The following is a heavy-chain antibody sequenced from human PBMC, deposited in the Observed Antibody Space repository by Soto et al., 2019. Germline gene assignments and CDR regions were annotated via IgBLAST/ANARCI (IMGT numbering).Heavy chain of an antibody. D-gene: IGHD5-12*01. CDR3: ARPQWLREIDY. CDR1: GYSFTSYW. J-gene: IGHJ4*02. Sequence: GESLKISCKGSGYSFTSYWIGWVRQMPGKGLDWMGIIYPGVFDTRYSPSLNGQVTISVDKSISTAYLQWSSLYASDTAMYYCARPQWLREIDYWGQGTLVTVSS. V-gene: IGHV5-51*01. CDR2: IYPGVFDT.